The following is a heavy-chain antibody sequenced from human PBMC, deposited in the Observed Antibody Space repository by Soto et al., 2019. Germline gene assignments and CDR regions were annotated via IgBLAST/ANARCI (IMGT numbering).Heavy chain of an antibody. CDR1: GLTFSSYA. D-gene: IGHD6-6*01. CDR2: ITASGGST. CDR3: AKANAARLLSKCFDY. J-gene: IGHJ4*02. Sequence: EVQLLESGGGLVQPGGSLRLSCAASGLTFSSYALSWVRQAPGKGLEWVSAITASGGSTYFVDSVKGRFTISRDNSKNTLYLQMNSLRAEDTAVYYCAKANAARLLSKCFDYWGQGTLVTVSS. V-gene: IGHV3-23*01.